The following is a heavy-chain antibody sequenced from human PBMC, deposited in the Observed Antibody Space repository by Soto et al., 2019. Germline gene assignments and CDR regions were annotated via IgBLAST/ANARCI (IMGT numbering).Heavy chain of an antibody. J-gene: IGHJ6*02. CDR1: GYSLTELS. V-gene: IGHV1-24*01. D-gene: IGHD3-10*01. CDR3: ATAAQRITMVRGVSWLRNLGPYGMDV. Sequence: ASVKVSCKVSGYSLTELSMHWVRQAPGKGLAWMGGFDPEDGETIYAQKFQGRVTMTQDTSTDTAYMKLSSLRSEDTAVYYCATAAQRITMVRGVSWLRNLGPYGMDVWGQGTTVTVSS. CDR2: FDPEDGET.